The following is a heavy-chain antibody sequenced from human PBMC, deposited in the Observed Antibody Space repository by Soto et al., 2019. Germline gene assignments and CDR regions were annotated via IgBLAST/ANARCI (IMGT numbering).Heavy chain of an antibody. D-gene: IGHD3-3*01. CDR1: GFTFSSYG. CDR2: IWYDGSNK. V-gene: IGHV3-33*01. Sequence: GGSLRLSCAASGFTFSSYGMHWVRQAPGKGLEWVAVIWYDGSNKYYEDSVKGRFTISRDNSKNTLYLQMNSLRAEDTAVYYCARDGIDDYAFDIWGQGTMVTVSS. J-gene: IGHJ3*02. CDR3: ARDGIDDYAFDI.